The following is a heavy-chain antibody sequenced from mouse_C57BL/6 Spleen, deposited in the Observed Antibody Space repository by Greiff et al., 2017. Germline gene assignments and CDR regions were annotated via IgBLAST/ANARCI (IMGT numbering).Heavy chain of an antibody. CDR1: GYTFTSYW. CDR3: ARSDDGYSWYFDV. V-gene: IGHV1-64*01. D-gene: IGHD2-3*01. Sequence: VQLQQPGAELVKPGASVKLSCKASGYTFTSYWMHWVKQRPGQGLEWIGMIHPNSGSTNYNEKFKSKATLTVDKSSSTAYMQLSSLTSEDSAVYYCARSDDGYSWYFDVWGTGATVTVSS. J-gene: IGHJ1*03. CDR2: IHPNSGST.